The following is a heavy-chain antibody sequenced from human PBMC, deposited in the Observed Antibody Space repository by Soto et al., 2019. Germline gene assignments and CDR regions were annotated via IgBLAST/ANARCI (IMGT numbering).Heavy chain of an antibody. CDR2: SNPNSGGT. D-gene: IGHD3-16*01. CDR3: ARAWGLDDSYPGGERNWFDP. V-gene: IGHV1-2*02. CDR1: GYTFTGYY. J-gene: IGHJ5*02. Sequence: QVQLVQSGAEVKKPGASVKVSCKASGYTFTGYYMHWVRQAPGQGLEWMGWSNPNSGGTNYAQKFQGGVTMTRDTSISTAYMELSRLRSDDTAVYYCARAWGLDDSYPGGERNWFDPWGQGTLVTVSS.